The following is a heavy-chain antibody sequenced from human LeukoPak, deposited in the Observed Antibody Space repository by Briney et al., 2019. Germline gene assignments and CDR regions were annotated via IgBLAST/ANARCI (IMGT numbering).Heavy chain of an antibody. V-gene: IGHV3-23*01. Sequence: GGSLRLSCAASGFTFSSYPMSWVRQAPGRGLEWVSVISANSGATYYADSVKGRFTISRDNAKNTLYLQMNNLRGEDTALYYCASALRIYYYFDYWGQGTLVTVSS. CDR1: GFTFSSYP. CDR2: ISANSGAT. J-gene: IGHJ4*02. D-gene: IGHD1-26*01. CDR3: ASALRIYYYFDY.